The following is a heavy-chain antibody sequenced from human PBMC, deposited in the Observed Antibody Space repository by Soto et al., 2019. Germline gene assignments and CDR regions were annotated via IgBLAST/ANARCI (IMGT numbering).Heavy chain of an antibody. CDR1: GYTFTSYH. V-gene: IGHV1-46*01. J-gene: IGHJ6*02. CDR3: ARDRRWLRTGSRYGMDV. Sequence: ASVKVSCKAPGYTFTSYHMHWVRQAPGQGLEWMGIINPSGGSTSYAQKFQGRVTMTRDTSTSTVYMELSSLRSEDTAVYYCARDRRWLRTGSRYGMDVWGQGTTVTVSS. D-gene: IGHD5-12*01. CDR2: INPSGGST.